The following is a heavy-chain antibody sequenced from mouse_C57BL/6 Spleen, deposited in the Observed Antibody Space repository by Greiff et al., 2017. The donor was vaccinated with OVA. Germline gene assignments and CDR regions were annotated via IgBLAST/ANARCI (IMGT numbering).Heavy chain of an antibody. D-gene: IGHD1-1*01. Sequence: HVKQSGPELVKPGASVKLSCKASGYTFTSYDINWVKQRPGQGLEWIGWIYPRDGSTKYNEKFKGKATLTVDTSSSTAYMELHSLTSEDSAVYVCAPYDYGSSPAWFAYWGQGTLVTVAA. CDR3: APYDYGSSPAWFAY. CDR1: GYTFTSYD. CDR2: IYPRDGST. J-gene: IGHJ3*01. V-gene: IGHV1-85*01.